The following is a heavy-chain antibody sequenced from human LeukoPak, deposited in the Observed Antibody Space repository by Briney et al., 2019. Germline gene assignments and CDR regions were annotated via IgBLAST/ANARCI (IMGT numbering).Heavy chain of an antibody. V-gene: IGHV1-46*01. Sequence: ASVKVSCKASGYTFTSYGISWVRQAPGQGLEWMGIINPSGGSTSYAQKFQGRVTMTRDTSTSTVYMELSSLRSEDTAVYYCARTRAVAGPIPFDYWGQGTLVTVSS. D-gene: IGHD6-19*01. CDR2: INPSGGST. CDR1: GYTFTSYG. CDR3: ARTRAVAGPIPFDY. J-gene: IGHJ4*02.